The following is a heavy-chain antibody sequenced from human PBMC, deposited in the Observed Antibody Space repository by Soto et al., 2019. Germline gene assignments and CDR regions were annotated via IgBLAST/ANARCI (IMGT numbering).Heavy chain of an antibody. V-gene: IGHV1-46*01. CDR3: VRVGTGSFYSWFDP. Sequence: SVKVAGMASGYCFTNDYMHWVRQSPGQGLEWMGTINPSGGSTIYAQKFQGRVTMTRDTSTSTVYMEVTSLSSEDTAVHYCVRVGTGSFYSWFDPWGQRTVVTVSS. J-gene: IGHJ5*02. CDR1: GYCFTNDY. D-gene: IGHD1-26*01. CDR2: INPSGGST.